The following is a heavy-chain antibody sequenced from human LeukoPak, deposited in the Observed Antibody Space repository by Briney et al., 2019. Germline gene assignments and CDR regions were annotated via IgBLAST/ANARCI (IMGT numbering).Heavy chain of an antibody. V-gene: IGHV3-48*01. Sequence: GGSLRLSCAASGFTFINYSIIWVRQAPGKGLEWVSYISGSSSTIYYADSVKGRFTISRENAKNSLYLQMNRLRAEDTAVYYCARSGRGGSLDYWGQGTLVTVSS. J-gene: IGHJ4*02. D-gene: IGHD2-15*01. CDR3: ARSGRGGSLDY. CDR1: GFTFINYS. CDR2: ISGSSSTI.